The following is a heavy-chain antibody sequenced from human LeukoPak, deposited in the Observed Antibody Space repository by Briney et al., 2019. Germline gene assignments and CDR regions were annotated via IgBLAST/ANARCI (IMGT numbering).Heavy chain of an antibody. Sequence: GGSLRLSCAASGFAFSTYWMTWVRQAPGKGLEWVANIKPDGSEKYYVDSVKGRFTISRDNAKNSVYLQMNSLRVEDTAVCCCARDQDYWGQGTLVTVSS. V-gene: IGHV3-7*01. CDR1: GFAFSTYW. J-gene: IGHJ4*02. CDR3: ARDQDY. CDR2: IKPDGSEK.